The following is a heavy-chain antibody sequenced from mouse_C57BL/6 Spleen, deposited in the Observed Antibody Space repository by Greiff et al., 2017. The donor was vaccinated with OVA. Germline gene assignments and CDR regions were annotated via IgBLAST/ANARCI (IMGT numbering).Heavy chain of an antibody. CDR1: GYAFSSSW. CDR3: AREDGYLPFDY. CDR2: IYPGDGDT. V-gene: IGHV1-82*01. Sequence: VQLQQSGPELVKPGASVKISCKASGYAFSSSWMNWVKQRPGKGLEWIGRIYPGDGDTNYNGKFKGKATLTADKSSSTAYMQLSSLTSEDSAVYFCAREDGYLPFDYWGQGTTLTVSS. D-gene: IGHD2-3*01. J-gene: IGHJ2*01.